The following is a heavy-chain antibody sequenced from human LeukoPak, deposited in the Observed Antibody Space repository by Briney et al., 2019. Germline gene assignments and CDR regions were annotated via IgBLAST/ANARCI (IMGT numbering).Heavy chain of an antibody. CDR3: ARVGVAVAVTAFDI. Sequence: SETLSLTCTVSGYSISSGYYWGWIRQPPGKGLEWIGSIYHSGSTYYNPSLKSRVTISVDTSKNQFSLKLSSVTAADTAVYYCARVGVAVAVTAFDIWGQGTMVTVSS. V-gene: IGHV4-38-2*02. CDR2: IYHSGST. CDR1: GYSISSGYY. D-gene: IGHD6-19*01. J-gene: IGHJ3*02.